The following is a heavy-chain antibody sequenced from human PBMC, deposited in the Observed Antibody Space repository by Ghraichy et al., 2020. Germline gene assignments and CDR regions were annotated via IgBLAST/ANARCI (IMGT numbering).Heavy chain of an antibody. CDR1: GFTFSAYW. D-gene: IGHD6-6*01. CDR2: IKQDGSEK. J-gene: IGHJ4*02. CDR3: ARGGPPVIAPRRKFFDY. V-gene: IGHV3-7*01. Sequence: GGSLRLSCAASGFTFSAYWMNWVRQAPGKGLEWVANIKQDGSEKYYVDSVKGRFTISRDNAKNSLYLRMNSLRAEDTAVYYCARGGPPVIAPRRKFFDYWGQGTLVTVSS.